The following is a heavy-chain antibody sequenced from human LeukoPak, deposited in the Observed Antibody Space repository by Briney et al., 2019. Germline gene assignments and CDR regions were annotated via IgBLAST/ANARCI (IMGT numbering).Heavy chain of an antibody. D-gene: IGHD3-3*01. CDR3: ARQLVHYDFWSGYSIGHFNY. Sequence: SETLSPTCTVSGGSISSSSYYWGWIRQPPGKGLEWIGSIYYSGSTYYNPSLKSRVTISVDTSKNQFSLKLSSVTAADTAVYYCARQLVHYDFWSGYSIGHFNYWGQGTLVTVSS. V-gene: IGHV4-39*01. CDR2: IYYSGST. J-gene: IGHJ4*02. CDR1: GGSISSSSYY.